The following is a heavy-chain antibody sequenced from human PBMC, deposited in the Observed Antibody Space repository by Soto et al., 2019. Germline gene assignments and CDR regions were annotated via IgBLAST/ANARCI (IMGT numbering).Heavy chain of an antibody. Sequence: PGGSLRLSCAASGFTFSSYAMSWVRQAPGKGLEWVSAISGSGGSTYYADSVKGRFTISRDNSKNTLYLQMNSLRAEDTAVYYWAKVSPYSSSWYINGWGQETLVTVS. J-gene: IGHJ4*02. V-gene: IGHV3-23*01. D-gene: IGHD6-13*01. CDR1: GFTFSSYA. CDR2: ISGSGGST. CDR3: AKVSPYSSSWYING.